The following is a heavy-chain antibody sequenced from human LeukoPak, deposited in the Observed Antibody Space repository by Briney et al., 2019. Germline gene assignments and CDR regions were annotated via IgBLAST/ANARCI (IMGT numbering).Heavy chain of an antibody. V-gene: IGHV3-33*06. Sequence: GGSLRLSCEASGFTFSSYGMHWVRQAPGKGLEGVAVIWHDGSNKYYADSVRGRFTISRDNSKNTLYLQMNSLRAEDTAVFYCAKGGDDYTKFYYYYMDVWGKGTTVTVSS. CDR3: AKGGDDYTKFYYYYMDV. J-gene: IGHJ6*03. D-gene: IGHD4-11*01. CDR2: IWHDGSNK. CDR1: GFTFSSYG.